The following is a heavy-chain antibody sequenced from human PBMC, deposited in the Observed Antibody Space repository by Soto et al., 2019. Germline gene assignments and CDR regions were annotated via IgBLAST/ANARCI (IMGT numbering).Heavy chain of an antibody. CDR3: ARGRGGATFFGGSYYYYYGLDV. Sequence: PSETLSLTCSVSGGSTSIYYWTWIRQPPGKGLEWIGYVHDSGSTNYNPSLKSRVTISMDMSNNQFSLKLNSVTAADTAVYYCARGRGGATFFGGSYYYYYGLDVWGQGTTVT. J-gene: IGHJ6*02. CDR1: GGSTSIYY. D-gene: IGHD3-16*01. V-gene: IGHV4-59*01. CDR2: VHDSGST.